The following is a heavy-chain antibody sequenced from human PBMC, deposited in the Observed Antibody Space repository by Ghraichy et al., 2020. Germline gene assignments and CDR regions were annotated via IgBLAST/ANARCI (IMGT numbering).Heavy chain of an antibody. Sequence: ASVKVSCKASGYTFTSYYMHWVRQAPGQGLEWMGIINPSGGSTSYAQKFQGRVTMTRDTSTSTVYLELSSLRSEDTAVYYCAREDCSGGSCYEWLSGTYYYGMDVWGQGTTVTVSS. CDR1: GYTFTSYY. CDR3: AREDCSGGSCYEWLSGTYYYGMDV. D-gene: IGHD2-15*01. CDR2: INPSGGST. V-gene: IGHV1-46*01. J-gene: IGHJ6*02.